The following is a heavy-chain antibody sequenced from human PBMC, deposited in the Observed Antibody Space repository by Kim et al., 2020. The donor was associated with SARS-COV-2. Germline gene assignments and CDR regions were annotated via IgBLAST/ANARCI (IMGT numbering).Heavy chain of an antibody. J-gene: IGHJ6*03. CDR2: MNPNSGNT. CDR3: ARGLGDIVPVENYYYMDV. Sequence: ASVKVSCKASGYTFTSYDINWVRQATGQGLEWMGWMNPNSGNTGYAQKFQGRVTMTRNTSISTAYMEMSSLRSEDTAVYYCARGLGDIVPVENYYYMDVWGKGTTVTVSS. V-gene: IGHV1-8*01. D-gene: IGHD2-8*02. CDR1: GYTFTSYD.